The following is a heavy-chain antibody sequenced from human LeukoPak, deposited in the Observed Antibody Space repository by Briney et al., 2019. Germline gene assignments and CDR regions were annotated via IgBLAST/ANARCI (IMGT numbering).Heavy chain of an antibody. Sequence: GGSLRLSCAASGFTFSSYAMSWVRQAPGKGLEWVSAISGSGGSTYYADSVKGRFTISRDNSKNMLYLQMNSLRAEDTAVYYCAKARFDYYDSSGYYYYWGQGTLVTVSS. D-gene: IGHD3-22*01. V-gene: IGHV3-23*01. J-gene: IGHJ4*02. CDR3: AKARFDYYDSSGYYYY. CDR1: GFTFSSYA. CDR2: ISGSGGST.